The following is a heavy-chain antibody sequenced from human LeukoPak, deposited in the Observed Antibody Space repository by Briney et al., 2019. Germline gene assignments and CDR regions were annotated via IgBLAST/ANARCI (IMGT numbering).Heavy chain of an antibody. CDR3: ASRDGSGSD. CDR1: GGTFSSSA. V-gene: IGHV1-69*05. D-gene: IGHD3-10*01. CDR2: IIPIFGTA. Sequence: GASVKISCKASGGTFSSSAISWVRQAPGQGLEWMGRIIPIFGTANYAQKYQGRVTITTDESTSTAYMELSSPRSEDTVVFISASRDGSGSDWGHSALGTVSS. J-gene: IGHJ1*01.